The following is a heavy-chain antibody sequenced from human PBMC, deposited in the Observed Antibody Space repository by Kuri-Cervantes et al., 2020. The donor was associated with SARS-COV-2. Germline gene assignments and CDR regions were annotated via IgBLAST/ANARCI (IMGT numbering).Heavy chain of an antibody. CDR1: GFTFSSYE. CDR2: ISGSGGST. Sequence: GESLKISCAASGFTFSSYEMNWVRQAPGKGLEWVSAISGSGGSTYYADSVKGRFTISRDNSKNTLYLQMNSLRAEDTAVYYCAKDVSFGLCDYWGQGTLVTVSS. CDR3: AKDVSFGLCDY. D-gene: IGHD3-10*01. V-gene: IGHV3-23*01. J-gene: IGHJ4*02.